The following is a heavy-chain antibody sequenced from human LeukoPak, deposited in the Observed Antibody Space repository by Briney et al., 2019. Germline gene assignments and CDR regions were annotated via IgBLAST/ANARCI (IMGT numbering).Heavy chain of an antibody. D-gene: IGHD6-13*01. V-gene: IGHV4-4*07. CDR2: IYTSGST. CDR1: GGSISSYY. J-gene: IGHJ4*02. CDR3: ARALAAAGTVDY. Sequence: SETLSLTCTVSGGSISSYYWSWIRQPAGKGLEWIGRIYTSGSTNYNPSLKSRVTISVDTSKNQFSPKLSSVTAADTAVYYCARALAAAGTVDYWGQGTLVTVSS.